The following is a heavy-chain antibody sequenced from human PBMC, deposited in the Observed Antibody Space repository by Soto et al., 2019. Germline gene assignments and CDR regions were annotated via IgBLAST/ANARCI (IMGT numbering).Heavy chain of an antibody. D-gene: IGHD1-26*01. CDR2: IYWDDDK. CDR1: GFSLGTTGVG. CDR3: EHIRYSWSSSTFHY. J-gene: IGHJ4*02. Sequence: QITLKESGPTLVKPTQTLTLTCTFSGFSLGTTGVGVGWIRQPPGKALEWLALIYWDDDKRYNPSLKSRLTMTNDASKHQVVLTMTNMDPVDTGTYYCEHIRYSWSSSTFHYLGQRTLGPVSA. V-gene: IGHV2-5*02.